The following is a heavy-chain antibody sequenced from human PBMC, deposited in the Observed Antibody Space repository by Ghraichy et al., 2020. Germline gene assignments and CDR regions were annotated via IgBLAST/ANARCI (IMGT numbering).Heavy chain of an antibody. D-gene: IGHD2-2*01. CDR3: VRDWGHCTSTTCYDPPGY. Sequence: ASVKVSCKASDYTFTGYGITWVRQAPGQGLEWMGWISVYNGNTNYAQKFQGRVTMTTDTSTTTAYMELRGLRSDDTAVDFCVRDWGHCTSTTCYDPPGYWGQGTLVTVSS. V-gene: IGHV1-18*01. CDR1: DYTFTGYG. J-gene: IGHJ4*02. CDR2: ISVYNGNT.